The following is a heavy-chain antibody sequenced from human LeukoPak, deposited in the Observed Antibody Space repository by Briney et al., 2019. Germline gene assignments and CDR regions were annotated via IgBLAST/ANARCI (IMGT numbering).Heavy chain of an antibody. V-gene: IGHV1-2*02. J-gene: IGHJ4*02. Sequence: GASVKVSCKASGYTFTGYYMHWVRQAPGQGLEWMGWINPNSGGTNYAQKFQGRVTMTRDTSTSTAYMELRSLRSDDTAVYYCARAKAGSSTDYWGQGTLVTVSS. CDR3: ARAKAGSSTDY. CDR2: INPNSGGT. D-gene: IGHD6-6*01. CDR1: GYTFTGYY.